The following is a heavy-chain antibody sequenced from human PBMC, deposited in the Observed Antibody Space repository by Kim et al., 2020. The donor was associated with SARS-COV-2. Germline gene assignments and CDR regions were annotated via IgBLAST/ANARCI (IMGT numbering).Heavy chain of an antibody. CDR1: GFTFSNAW. CDR3: TTAVPDYYGMDV. V-gene: IGHV3-15*01. Sequence: GGSLRLSCAASGFTFSNAWMSWVRQSLGKGLEWVGRIKSKTDGGTTDYAAPVKGRFTISRDDSKNTLYLQMNSLKTEDTAVYYCTTAVPDYYGMDVWGQGTTVTVSS. J-gene: IGHJ6*02. CDR2: IKSKTDGGTT.